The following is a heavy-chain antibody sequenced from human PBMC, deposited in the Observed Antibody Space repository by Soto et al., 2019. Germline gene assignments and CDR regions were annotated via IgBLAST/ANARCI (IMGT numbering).Heavy chain of an antibody. V-gene: IGHV1-69*01. D-gene: IGHD3-10*01. J-gene: IGHJ4*02. Sequence: QVQLVQSGAEVKKPGSSVKVSCKASGGTFSSYAISWVRQAPGQGLEWMGGIIPIFGTANYAQKFQGRVTITADEFPSQGFMELSRLRFEETAVYFCSGRGAFTILFYHWGQGTLVTVSS. CDR2: IIPIFGTA. CDR3: SGRGAFTILFYH. CDR1: GGTFSSYA.